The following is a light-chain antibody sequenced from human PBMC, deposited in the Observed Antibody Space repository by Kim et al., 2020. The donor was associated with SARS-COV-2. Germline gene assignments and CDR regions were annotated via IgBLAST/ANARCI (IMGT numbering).Light chain of an antibody. CDR2: DAS. CDR3: QHYDNLLLPT. Sequence: DIQMTQSPSSLSASVGDRVTITCQASQDISKYLNWYQQKPGKAPKLLIYDASNLETGVPSRFSGSGSGTDFTFTISSLQPEDIATYYCQHYDNLLLPTFGGGNKVDIK. CDR1: QDISKY. V-gene: IGKV1-33*01. J-gene: IGKJ4*01.